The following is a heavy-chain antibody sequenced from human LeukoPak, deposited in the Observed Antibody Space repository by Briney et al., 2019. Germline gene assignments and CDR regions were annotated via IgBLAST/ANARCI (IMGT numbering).Heavy chain of an antibody. CDR1: GFTFSGSA. V-gene: IGHV3-73*01. Sequence: GGSLRLSCAASGFTFSGSAMHWVRQASGKGLEWVGRIRSKANSYATAYAASVKGRFTISRDDSKNTAYLQMNSLKTEDTAVYYCTRHPDYDFWSGYWGRPEPTKNWFDPWGQGTLVTVSS. CDR3: TRHPDYDFWSGYWGRPEPTKNWFDP. CDR2: IRSKANSYAT. J-gene: IGHJ5*02. D-gene: IGHD3-3*01.